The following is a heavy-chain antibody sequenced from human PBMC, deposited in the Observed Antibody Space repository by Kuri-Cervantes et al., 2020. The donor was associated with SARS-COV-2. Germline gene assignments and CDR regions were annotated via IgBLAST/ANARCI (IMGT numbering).Heavy chain of an antibody. J-gene: IGHJ4*02. D-gene: IGHD6-19*01. V-gene: IGHV3-23*01. CDR1: GFTFSSYA. CDR2: ISASGAST. Sequence: GGSLRLSCAASGFTFSSYAMSWVRQAPGKGLEWVSVISASGASTYYADSVKGRFTISRGNSKNTLYLQMNSLRAEDTAVYYCAKVGTSIAVSGRFDYWGQGTLVTVSS. CDR3: AKVGTSIAVSGRFDY.